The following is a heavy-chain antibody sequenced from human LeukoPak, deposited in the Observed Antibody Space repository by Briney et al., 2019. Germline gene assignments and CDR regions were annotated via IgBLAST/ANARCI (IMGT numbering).Heavy chain of an antibody. D-gene: IGHD4-11*01. J-gene: IGHJ4*02. CDR1: GFTFTSYA. V-gene: IGHV3-23*01. Sequence: GGSLRLSCAASGFTFTSYAMSWVRQTPGKGLDWVSSISGSGVTTYYAASVKGRFTISRDNSKNTLYLQMNSLRAGDTAIYFCAKDQLTTVTTSFDYWGQGTLVTVSS. CDR3: AKDQLTTVTTSFDY. CDR2: ISGSGVTT.